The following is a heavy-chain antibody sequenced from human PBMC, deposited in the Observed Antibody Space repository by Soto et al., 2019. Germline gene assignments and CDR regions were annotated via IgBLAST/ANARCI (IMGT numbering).Heavy chain of an antibody. V-gene: IGHV4-31*03. CDR2: IYYSGST. J-gene: IGHJ4*02. Sequence: SETLSLTCTVSGGSISSGGYYWSWIRQHPGKGLEWIGYIYYSGSTYYNTSLKSRVTISVDTSKNQFSLKLSSVTAADTAVYYCAIIGPEYCSSTSCYKYYFDYWGQGTLVTVSS. CDR3: AIIGPEYCSSTSCYKYYFDY. CDR1: GGSISSGGYY. D-gene: IGHD2-2*02.